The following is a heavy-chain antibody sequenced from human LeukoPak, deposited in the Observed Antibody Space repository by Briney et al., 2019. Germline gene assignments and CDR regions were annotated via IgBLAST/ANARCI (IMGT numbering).Heavy chain of an antibody. CDR3: ARWDYVDAAMGDIC. Sequence: ASVKVSCKASGGTFSSYAISWVRQAPGQGLEWMGRIIRILGIANYAQKFQGRVTITADKSTSTAYMELSSLRSEDTAVYYCARWDYVDAAMGDICWGQGTLVTVSS. CDR2: IIRILGIA. CDR1: GGTFSSYA. V-gene: IGHV1-69*04. J-gene: IGHJ4*02. D-gene: IGHD5-18*01.